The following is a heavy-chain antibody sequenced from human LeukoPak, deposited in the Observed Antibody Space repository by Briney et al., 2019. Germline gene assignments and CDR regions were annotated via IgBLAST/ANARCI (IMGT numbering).Heavy chain of an antibody. D-gene: IGHD3-22*01. CDR1: GYTFSTYP. J-gene: IGHJ4*02. CDR2: INTNTGSP. Sequence: GASVKVSCKASGYTFSTYPINCVRQAPGQGLEWMGWINTNTGSPTYAQGLTGRFAFSLDTSVSTAFLQINSLKAEDTALYYCVRGIDTTGYFNYWGQGTLVTVSS. V-gene: IGHV7-4-1*02. CDR3: VRGIDTTGYFNY.